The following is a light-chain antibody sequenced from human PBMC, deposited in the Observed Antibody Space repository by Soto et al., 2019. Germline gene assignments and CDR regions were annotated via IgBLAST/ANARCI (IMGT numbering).Light chain of an antibody. CDR3: QQSYSTTLLT. V-gene: IGKV1-39*01. CDR1: QSISSY. J-gene: IGKJ4*01. CDR2: AAS. Sequence: DIQMTQSPSSLSSSVGDRVTITCRASQSISSYLNWYQQKPGKAPKLLIYAASSLQSRVPSRFNGSGSGTDFPVTISSLQPEDFATYYCQQSYSTTLLTFGGGTKGEIK.